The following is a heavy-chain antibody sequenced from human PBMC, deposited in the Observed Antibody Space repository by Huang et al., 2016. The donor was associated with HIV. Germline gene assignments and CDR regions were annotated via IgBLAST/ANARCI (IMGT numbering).Heavy chain of an antibody. CDR3: TRDKGTSMGPFDY. J-gene: IGHJ4*02. V-gene: IGHV1-69*13. D-gene: IGHD5-18*01. CDR2: IIPGFGTG. CDR1: GGTFKNYA. Sequence: QVQLVQSGAEVKKPGSSVKVSCKASGGTFKNYAFSWVRQAPGQWLEWMGGIIPGFGTGNHAQKFQGRVTITADEATSTAYMELSRLRSEDTAVYYCTRDKGTSMGPFDYWGQGTLVTVAS.